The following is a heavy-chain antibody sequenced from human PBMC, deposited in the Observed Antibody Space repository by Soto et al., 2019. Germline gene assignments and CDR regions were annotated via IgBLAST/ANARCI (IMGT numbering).Heavy chain of an antibody. CDR3: ARDSGKNSGYDRHYYGMDV. Sequence: PSETLSLTCTFSGGSISSGGYYWSWIRQHPGKGLEWIGFIYDSGSTYYNPSLQSRVTMSVDTSKNQFSLKLSSVTAADTAVYYCARDSGKNSGYDRHYYGMDVWGQGTTVTVS. CDR1: GGSISSGGYY. J-gene: IGHJ6*02. CDR2: IYDSGST. D-gene: IGHD5-12*01. V-gene: IGHV4-31*03.